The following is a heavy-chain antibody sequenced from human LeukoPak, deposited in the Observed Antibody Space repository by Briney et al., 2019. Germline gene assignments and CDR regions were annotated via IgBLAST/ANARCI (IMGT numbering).Heavy chain of an antibody. CDR2: IHTSGST. CDR3: ARVTGYMIEDYFDY. CDR1: GASINNYY. V-gene: IGHV4-4*07. D-gene: IGHD3-22*01. J-gene: IGHJ4*02. Sequence: SETLSLTCTVSGASINNYYWSWIRQPAGKGLEWIGRIHTSGSTNYSPSLKSRVSMSVDMSKNQFSLKLSSVTAADTAMYYCARVTGYMIEDYFDYWGQGTLVTVSS.